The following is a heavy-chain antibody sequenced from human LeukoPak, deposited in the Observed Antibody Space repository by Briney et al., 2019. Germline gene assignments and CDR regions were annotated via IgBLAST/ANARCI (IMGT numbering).Heavy chain of an antibody. Sequence: GGSLRLSCAASGFTFSDYSMNWVRQAPGKGLEDLSYINSDGKTTWYADSVRGRFTISRDNSKNTLYLQMNSLRAEDTAVYYCARMGGYSGYDLNYWGQGTLVTVSS. V-gene: IGHV3-48*01. J-gene: IGHJ4*02. CDR1: GFTFSDYS. D-gene: IGHD5-12*01. CDR3: ARMGGYSGYDLNY. CDR2: INSDGKTT.